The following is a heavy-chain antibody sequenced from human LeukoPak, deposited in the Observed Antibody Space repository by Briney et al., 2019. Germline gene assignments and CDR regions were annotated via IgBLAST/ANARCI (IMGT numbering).Heavy chain of an antibody. CDR1: GGSISSGGHY. V-gene: IGHV4-31*03. Sequence: PSETLSLTCTVSGGSISSGGHYWSWIRQHPGKGLEWIGHIYYSGTSFYNPSLTSRVTISVDTSKNQFSPKLTSVNDADTAVYYCARIERSSYSLGFDYWGQGTLVTVCS. J-gene: IGHJ4*02. D-gene: IGHD6-6*01. CDR3: ARIERSSYSLGFDY. CDR2: IYYSGTS.